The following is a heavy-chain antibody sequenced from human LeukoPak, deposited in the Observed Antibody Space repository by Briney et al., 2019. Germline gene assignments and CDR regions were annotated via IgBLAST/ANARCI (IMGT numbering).Heavy chain of an antibody. CDR3: ARSSSHSGSYYVAFDT. Sequence: GGSLRLSCAASGFTFSNYAMAWVRQAPGKGLEWVAHISSSADSTDYADSVKGRFTISGDSSKNTLYLQMSGLRAEGTAKYYCARSSSHSGSYYVAFDTWGQGTMVTVSS. J-gene: IGHJ3*02. CDR1: GFTFSNYA. CDR2: ISSSADST. D-gene: IGHD1-26*01. V-gene: IGHV3-23*01.